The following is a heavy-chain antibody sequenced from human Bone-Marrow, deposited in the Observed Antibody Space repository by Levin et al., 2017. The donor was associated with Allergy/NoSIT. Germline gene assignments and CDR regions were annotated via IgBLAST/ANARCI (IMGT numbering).Heavy chain of an antibody. CDR2: IYYNGNN. V-gene: IGHV4-61*01. J-gene: IGHJ4*02. CDR1: GGSVSSGSFS. Sequence: PGGSLRLSCTFSGGSVSSGSFSWSWIRQPPGTGLEWIGYIYYNGNNNYNPSLKSRVAISIDTSKSQFSMRLRSVTAADTAVYYCARDRGRGSYYFDSWGQGTLVTVSS. D-gene: IGHD1-26*01. CDR3: ARDRGRGSYYFDS.